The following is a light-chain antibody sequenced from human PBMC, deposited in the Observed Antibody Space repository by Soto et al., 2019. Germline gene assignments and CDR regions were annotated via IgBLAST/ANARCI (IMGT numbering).Light chain of an antibody. CDR1: SSDVGDYNY. Sequence: QSALTQPHSVSGSPGQSVTISCTGTSSDVGDYNYVCWYQHHPGKAPKLMIYAVSKRPSGVPDRFSGSKSGNTASLTISGLQAEDEADYYCSSYSATYTYVFGTGTKVTV. V-gene: IGLV2-11*01. CDR3: SSYSATYTYV. CDR2: AVS. J-gene: IGLJ1*01.